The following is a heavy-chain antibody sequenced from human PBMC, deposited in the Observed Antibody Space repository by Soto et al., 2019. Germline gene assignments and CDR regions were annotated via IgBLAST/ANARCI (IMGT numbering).Heavy chain of an antibody. CDR2: IYYSGST. CDR1: GGSISSGDYY. D-gene: IGHD3-10*01. CDR3: AREPFTPNRGPGYFDY. V-gene: IGHV4-30-4*01. Sequence: QVQLQESGPGLVKPSQTLSLTCTVSGGSISSGDYYWSWIRQPPGKGLEWIGYIYYSGSTYYNPSLKSRVTISVDTSKNQFSLKLSSVTAADTAVYYCAREPFTPNRGPGYFDYWGQGTLVTVSS. J-gene: IGHJ4*02.